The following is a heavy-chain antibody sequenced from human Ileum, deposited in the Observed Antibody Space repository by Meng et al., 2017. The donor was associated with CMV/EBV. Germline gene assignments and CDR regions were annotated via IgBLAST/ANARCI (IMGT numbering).Heavy chain of an antibody. CDR2: IYKSGST. D-gene: IGHD6-19*01. J-gene: IGHJ4*02. CDR3: MRHWYSSGLDY. Sequence: SETLSLTCTVSGGSISTSSYYWGWIRQAPGKGLEWIASIYKSGSTFYSPSLKSRVTISVDTSKNQFSLKMSSVTAADTAVYYCMRHWYSSGLDYWGQGTLVTVSS. CDR1: GGSISTSSYY. V-gene: IGHV4-39*01.